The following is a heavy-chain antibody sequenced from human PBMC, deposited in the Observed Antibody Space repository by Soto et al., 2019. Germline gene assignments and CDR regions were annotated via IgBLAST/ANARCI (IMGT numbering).Heavy chain of an antibody. J-gene: IGHJ4*02. CDR3: VRDDIAVSGATPDY. Sequence: QVQLVQSGGEVKTPGASVKVSCTASGYTFASFGVTWVRQAPGQGLEWVGWISAYNGATHYAQKFQGTVTLTTDTSTNTVSLELRSLKADDTALYYCVRDDIAVSGATPDYWGQGNLVTVSS. CDR1: GYTFASFG. V-gene: IGHV1-18*01. CDR2: ISAYNGAT. D-gene: IGHD6-19*01.